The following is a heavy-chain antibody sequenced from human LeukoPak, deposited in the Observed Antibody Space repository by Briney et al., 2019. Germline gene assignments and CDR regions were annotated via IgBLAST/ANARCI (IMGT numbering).Heavy chain of an antibody. CDR2: IYHSGST. CDR3: AAGGGGYDLTVFDP. D-gene: IGHD5-12*01. CDR1: GVSISSSNW. V-gene: IGHV4-4*02. Sequence: SETLSLTCAVSGVSISSSNWWSWVRQPPGKGLEWIGEIYHSGSTNYNPSLKSRVTISVDKSKNKLSLKLSSVTAADTAVYYCAAGGGGYDLTVFDPWGQGTLVTVSS. J-gene: IGHJ5*02.